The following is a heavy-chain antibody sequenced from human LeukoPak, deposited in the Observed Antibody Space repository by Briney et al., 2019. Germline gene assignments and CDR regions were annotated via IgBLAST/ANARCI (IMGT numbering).Heavy chain of an antibody. V-gene: IGHV3-23*01. Sequence: GSLRLSCAASGFTSSNYAMSWVRHAPGQGLEWVSGISDSGDDTYYADSVKGRFTISRDNDNNSLYLQMNGLRAEDTAGYYCARAWSSSSSLDYWGQGTLVSVSS. CDR2: ISDSGDDT. D-gene: IGHD6-13*01. CDR1: GFTSSNYA. J-gene: IGHJ4*02. CDR3: ARAWSSSSSLDY.